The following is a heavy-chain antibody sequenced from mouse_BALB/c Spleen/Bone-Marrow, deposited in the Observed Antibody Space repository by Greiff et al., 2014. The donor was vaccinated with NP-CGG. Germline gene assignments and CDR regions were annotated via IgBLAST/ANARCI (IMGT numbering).Heavy chain of an antibody. Sequence: DVKLVESGGGLVKPGGSLKLSCAASGFTFSSYAMSWVRQTPEKRLEWVASISSGGSTYYPDSVKGRFTISRDNARNILYLQMSSLSSEDTAMYYCAREMVRGFDYWGQGTLVTVSA. CDR2: ISSGGST. CDR3: AREMVRGFDY. D-gene: IGHD2-3*01. J-gene: IGHJ3*01. CDR1: GFTFSSYA. V-gene: IGHV5-6-5*01.